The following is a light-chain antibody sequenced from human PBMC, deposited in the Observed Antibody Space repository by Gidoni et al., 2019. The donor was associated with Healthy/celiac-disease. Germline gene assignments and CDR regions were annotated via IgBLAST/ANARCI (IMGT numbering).Light chain of an antibody. CDR3: QQYGSSPGT. CDR2: GAS. CDR1: QSVSSSY. J-gene: IGKJ1*01. Sequence: EIVLTLSPGTLSLSPGESGTLSCRTSQSVSSSYLAWYQQKPGQAPRLLIYGASSRATGIPDRFSGSGSGTDFTLTISRLEPEDFAVYYCQQYGSSPGTFGQGTKVEIK. V-gene: IGKV3-20*01.